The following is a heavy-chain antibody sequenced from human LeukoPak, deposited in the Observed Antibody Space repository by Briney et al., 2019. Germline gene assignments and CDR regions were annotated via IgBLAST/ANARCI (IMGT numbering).Heavy chain of an antibody. CDR2: ISWNSGSI. Sequence: GGSLRLSCAASGFTFDDYAMHWVRQAPGKGLEWASGISWNSGSIGYADSVKGRFTISRDNAKNSLYLQMNSLRAEDTALYYCAKDLRGGIAAAVNAFDIWGQGTMVTVSS. V-gene: IGHV3-9*01. CDR3: AKDLRGGIAAAVNAFDI. CDR1: GFTFDDYA. D-gene: IGHD6-13*01. J-gene: IGHJ3*02.